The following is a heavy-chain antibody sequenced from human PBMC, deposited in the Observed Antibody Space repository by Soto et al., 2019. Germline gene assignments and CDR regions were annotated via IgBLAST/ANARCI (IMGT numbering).Heavy chain of an antibody. J-gene: IGHJ5*02. D-gene: IGHD2-15*01. CDR1: GGSISSYY. V-gene: IGHV4-59*08. CDR3: ARRRKYCSGGSCYQDFDP. Sequence: SETLALTCTVSGGSISSYYWSWIRQHPGKGLEWIGYIYYSGSTNYNPSLKSRVTISVDTSKNQFSLKLSSVTAADTAVYYCARRRKYCSGGSCYQDFDPWGQGTLVTVSS. CDR2: IYYSGST.